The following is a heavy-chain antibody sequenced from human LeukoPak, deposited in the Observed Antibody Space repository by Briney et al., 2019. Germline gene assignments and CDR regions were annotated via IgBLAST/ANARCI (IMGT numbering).Heavy chain of an antibody. V-gene: IGHV2-5*02. CDR1: GFSLSTSGLG. Sequence: SGPTLVKPTQTLTVTCTFSGFSLSTSGLGVGWIPQPQGRALERLAVIYWDDDKRYSPSLKSRLTITKDTSKNQVVLTMTNMDPVDTATYYCALSPDIAAAGIMSWFDPWGQGTLVTVSS. CDR2: IYWDDDK. D-gene: IGHD6-13*01. J-gene: IGHJ5*02. CDR3: ALSPDIAAAGIMSWFDP.